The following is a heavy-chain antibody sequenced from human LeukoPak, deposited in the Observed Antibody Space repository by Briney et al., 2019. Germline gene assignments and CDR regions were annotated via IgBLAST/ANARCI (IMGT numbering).Heavy chain of an antibody. CDR3: ATTRYDAFDI. D-gene: IGHD4-17*01. V-gene: IGHV3-53*01. CDR2: IYSGGST. CDR1: GFTVISNY. J-gene: IGHJ3*02. Sequence: PGGSLRLSCAASGFTVISNYMSWVRQAPGKGLEWVSLIYSGGSTYYADSVRGRFTISRDNSKNTLSLQMNSLRAEDTAVYYCATTRYDAFDIWGQGTMVTVSS.